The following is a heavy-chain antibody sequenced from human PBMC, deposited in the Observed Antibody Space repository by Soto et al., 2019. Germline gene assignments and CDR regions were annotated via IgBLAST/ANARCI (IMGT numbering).Heavy chain of an antibody. D-gene: IGHD1-26*01. CDR1: GGSFSGYY. J-gene: IGHJ4*02. CDR2: INHSGST. CDR3: ARNWVGAFDY. Sequence: QVQLQQWGAGLLKPSETLSLTCAVYGGSFSGYYWSWIRQPPGKGLEWIGEINHSGSTNYNPSLMRRVTISVDTSKNQFSLKLSSVTAADTAVYYCARNWVGAFDYWGQGTLVTVSS. V-gene: IGHV4-34*01.